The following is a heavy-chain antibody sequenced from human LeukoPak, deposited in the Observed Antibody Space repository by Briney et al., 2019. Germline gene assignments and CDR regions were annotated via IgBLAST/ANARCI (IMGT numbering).Heavy chain of an antibody. CDR3: ARDRGTATLPDY. D-gene: IGHD1-1*01. CDR1: GGSISTYY. V-gene: IGHV4-59*12. CDR2: IYYSGST. J-gene: IGHJ4*02. Sequence: SETLSLTCTVSGGSISTYYWSWIRQPPGKGLEWIGYIYYSGSTNYNPSLKSRVTISVDTSKNQFSLKLSSVTAADTAVYYCARDRGTATLPDYWGQGTLVTVSS.